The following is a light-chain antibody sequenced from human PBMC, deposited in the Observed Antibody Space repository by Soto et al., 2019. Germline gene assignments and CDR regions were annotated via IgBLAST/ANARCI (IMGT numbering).Light chain of an antibody. CDR3: QQVNSFPNT. CDR2: AAS. V-gene: IGKV1-12*01. Sequence: DIQMTQSPSSVSASVGDRVTITCRASQDISTWLAWYQQKPGKAPNLLIYAASSLQSGVPSRFSGSGSGTDFTLTISSLQPEDFATYYCQQVNSFPNTFGQGTKLEIK. CDR1: QDISTW. J-gene: IGKJ2*01.